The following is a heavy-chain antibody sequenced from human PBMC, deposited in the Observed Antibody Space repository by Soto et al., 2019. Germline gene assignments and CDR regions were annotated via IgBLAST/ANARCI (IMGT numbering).Heavy chain of an antibody. Sequence: QITLKESGPTLVKPTQTLTLTCTFSGFSLSTSGVGVGWIRQPPGKALEWLALIYWDDDKHYSPSLKSRLTITKDNSKIRVVITMINMVHVDAAAYYCAHSRVERYFAHWGQGTLVPVSS. CDR2: IYWDDDK. J-gene: IGHJ4*02. CDR1: GFSLSTSGVG. D-gene: IGHD1-1*01. CDR3: AHSRVERYFAH. V-gene: IGHV2-5*02.